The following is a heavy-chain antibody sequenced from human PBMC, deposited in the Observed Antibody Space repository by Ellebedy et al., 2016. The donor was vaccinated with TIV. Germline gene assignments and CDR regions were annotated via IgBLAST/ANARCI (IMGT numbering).Heavy chain of an antibody. CDR2: IIGNGGRT. V-gene: IGHV3-23*01. D-gene: IGHD6-13*01. CDR3: ARPSSSSWYTSFDC. Sequence: GESLKISCAASGFTFSSYAMSWVRQTPGKGLEWVSGIIGNGGRTYYADSVTGRFTISRDNSKNTLYLQMNSLRAEDTAVFYCARPSSSSWYTSFDCWGRGTLVTVSS. CDR1: GFTFSSYA. J-gene: IGHJ4*02.